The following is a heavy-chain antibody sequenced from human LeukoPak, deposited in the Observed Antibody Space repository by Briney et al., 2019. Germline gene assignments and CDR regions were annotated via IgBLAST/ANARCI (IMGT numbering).Heavy chain of an antibody. CDR3: ARPSLLLWFGERDNYFDY. CDR2: ISAYNGNT. Sequence: GASVKVSCKASGYTFTSYGISWVRQAPGQGLEWMGWISAYNGNTNYAQKLQGRVTMTTDTSTSTAYMELRSLRSDDTAVYYCARPSLLLWFGERDNYFDYWGQGTLVTVSS. V-gene: IGHV1-18*01. D-gene: IGHD3-10*01. CDR1: GYTFTSYG. J-gene: IGHJ4*02.